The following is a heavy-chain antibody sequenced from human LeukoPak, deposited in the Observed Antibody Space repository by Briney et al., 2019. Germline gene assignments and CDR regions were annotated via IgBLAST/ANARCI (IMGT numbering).Heavy chain of an antibody. CDR2: INHSGST. Sequence: SETLSLTCAVYGGSFSGYYWSWIRQPPGKGLEWIGEINHSGSTNYNPSLKSRVTISVDTSKNHFSLKVASLTAADTAVYYCARRPIVRTKGYWFDSWGQGMLVTVSS. V-gene: IGHV4-34*01. D-gene: IGHD1-26*01. CDR1: GGSFSGYY. CDR3: ARRPIVRTKGYWFDS. J-gene: IGHJ5*01.